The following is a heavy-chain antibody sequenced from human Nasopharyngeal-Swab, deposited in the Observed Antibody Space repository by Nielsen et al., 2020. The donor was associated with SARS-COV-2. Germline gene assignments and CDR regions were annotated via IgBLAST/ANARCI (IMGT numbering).Heavy chain of an antibody. CDR2: TYYRSKWYN. J-gene: IGHJ5*02. CDR3: ARDLIDGIAEFDP. D-gene: IGHD6-13*01. Sequence: WIRQSPSRGLEWLGRTYYRSKWYNDYAVSVKSRITINPDTSKNQFSLQLNSETPEDTAVYYCARDLIDGIAEFDPWGQGTLVTVSS. V-gene: IGHV6-1*01.